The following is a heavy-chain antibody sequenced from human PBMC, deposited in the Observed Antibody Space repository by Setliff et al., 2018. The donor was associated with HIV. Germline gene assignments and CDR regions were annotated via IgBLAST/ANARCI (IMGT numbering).Heavy chain of an antibody. CDR2: IISKGGGGTT. V-gene: IGHV3-15*01. D-gene: IGHD1-26*01. J-gene: IGHJ3*02. Sequence: GGSLRLSCVVSGLPFSDAWLCWVRQAPGEGLDWVGRIISKGGGGTTDYAAPVQGRFTISREDSTDTLYLQMDSLRTEDTAVYYCTWIGGATGLPLYTWGQGTMVTVSS. CDR1: GLPFSDAW. CDR3: TWIGGATGLPLYT.